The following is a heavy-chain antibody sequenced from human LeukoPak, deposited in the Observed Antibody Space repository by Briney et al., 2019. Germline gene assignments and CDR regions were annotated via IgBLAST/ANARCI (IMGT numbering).Heavy chain of an antibody. J-gene: IGHJ4*02. CDR3: ARGPYSRYYDW. CDR2: ISSSSSYI. D-gene: IGHD2-21*01. CDR1: GFTFSSYS. Sequence: GGSLRLSCAASGFTFSSYSMNWVRQAPGKGLEWVSSISSSSSYIYYADSVKGRFTISRDNAKNSLFLQMNSLRADDTAVYYCARGPYSRYYDWWGQGTLVTVSS. V-gene: IGHV3-21*04.